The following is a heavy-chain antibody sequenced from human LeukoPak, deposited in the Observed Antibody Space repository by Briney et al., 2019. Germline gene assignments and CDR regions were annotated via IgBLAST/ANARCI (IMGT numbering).Heavy chain of an antibody. CDR2: IIPIFGTA. Sequence: ASVKVSCKASGGTFSSYAISWVRQAPGQGLEWMGRIIPIFGTAIYAQKFQGRVTITTDESTSTAYMELSSLRSEDTAVYYCARGIADYGDHYYYYMDVWGKGTTVTVSS. V-gene: IGHV1-69*05. D-gene: IGHD4-17*01. CDR3: ARGIADYGDHYYYYMDV. J-gene: IGHJ6*03. CDR1: GGTFSSYA.